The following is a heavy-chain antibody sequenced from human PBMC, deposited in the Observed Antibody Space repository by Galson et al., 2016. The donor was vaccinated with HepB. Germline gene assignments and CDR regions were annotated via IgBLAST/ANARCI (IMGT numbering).Heavy chain of an antibody. Sequence: LRLSCAASGVNFSSYWMHWVGQVPGKGLLWVACIRTDGTVTHYADSGKGRFAISSDNSKNTVYLQMNSLRAEDTAVYYCRAVAFWGQGTLVNVSS. CDR3: RAVAF. D-gene: IGHD6-19*01. J-gene: IGHJ4*02. V-gene: IGHV3-74*01. CDR2: IRTDGTVT. CDR1: GVNFSSYW.